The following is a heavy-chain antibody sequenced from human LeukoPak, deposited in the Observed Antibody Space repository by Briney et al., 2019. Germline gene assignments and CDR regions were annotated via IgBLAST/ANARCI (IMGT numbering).Heavy chain of an antibody. V-gene: IGHV1-18*01. CDR1: GYTFTSYD. Sequence: GASVKVSCKASGYTFTSYDINWVRQATGQGLEWMGWISAYNGNTKYAQKLQGRVTMTIDTSTTTAYMELRSLRSDDTAVYYCARDGTRSVIVGAEDGFDYWGQGTLVTVSS. D-gene: IGHD1-26*01. CDR3: ARDGTRSVIVGAEDGFDY. J-gene: IGHJ4*02. CDR2: ISAYNGNT.